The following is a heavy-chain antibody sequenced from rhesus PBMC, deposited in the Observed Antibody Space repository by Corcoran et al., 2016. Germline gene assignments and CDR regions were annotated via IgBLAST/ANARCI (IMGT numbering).Heavy chain of an antibody. D-gene: IGHD1-26*01. V-gene: IGHV4S14*01. CDR3: ASAVTGTNYFDY. J-gene: IGHJ4*01. CDR1: GGSISGYYY. CDR2: IYGSGGSN. Sequence: QVQLQESGPGLVKPSETLSLTCAVSGGSISGYYYRSWIRQPPGKGLEWIGSIYGSGGSNYLNPSLKSRVTLSVDTSKNQFSLKLSSVTAADTAVYYCASAVTGTNYFDYWGQGVLVTVSS.